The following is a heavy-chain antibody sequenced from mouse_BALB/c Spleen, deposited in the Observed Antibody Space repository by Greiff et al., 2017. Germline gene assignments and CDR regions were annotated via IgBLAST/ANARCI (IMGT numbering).Heavy chain of an antibody. CDR2: IDPSDSYT. CDR1: GYTFTSYW. J-gene: IGHJ4*01. Sequence: QVQLQQPGAELVKPGASVKLSCKASGYTFTSYWMHWVKQRPGQGLEWIGEIDPSDSYTNYNQKFKGKATLTVDKSSSTAYMQLSSLTSEDSAVYYCARYGLNGYVAMDYWGQGTSVTVSS. D-gene: IGHD1-2*01. CDR3: ARYGLNGYVAMDY. V-gene: IGHV1-69*02.